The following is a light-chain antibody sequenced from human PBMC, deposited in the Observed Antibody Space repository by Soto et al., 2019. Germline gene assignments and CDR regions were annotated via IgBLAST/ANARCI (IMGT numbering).Light chain of an antibody. CDR1: QSLVYSDGNIY. J-gene: IGKJ5*01. CDR3: MQGTHWPPIT. CDR2: KVS. Sequence: DVVLTQSPLSLPVTLGQPASISCRSTQSLVYSDGNIYLNWFQPRPGQPPRRLIYKVSNRDSGVPGRLSGSGSGTDFTLKISRVEAEDVGVYYCMQGTHWPPITFGQGTRLEIK. V-gene: IGKV2-30*01.